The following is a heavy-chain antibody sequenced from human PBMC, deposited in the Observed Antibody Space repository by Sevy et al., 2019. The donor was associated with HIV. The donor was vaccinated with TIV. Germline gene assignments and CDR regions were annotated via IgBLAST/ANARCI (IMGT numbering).Heavy chain of an antibody. CDR2: IYYSGST. CDR3: ARGRYEVVIAIYYYYGMDV. V-gene: IGHV4-39*01. D-gene: IGHD2-21*01. Sequence: SETLSLTCTVSGGSISSSSYYWGWIRQPPGKGLEWIGSIYYSGSTYYNPSLKSRVTISVDTSKNQFSRKLSSVTAADTAVYYCARGRYEVVIAIYYYYGMDVWGQGTTVTVSS. J-gene: IGHJ6*02. CDR1: GGSISSSSYY.